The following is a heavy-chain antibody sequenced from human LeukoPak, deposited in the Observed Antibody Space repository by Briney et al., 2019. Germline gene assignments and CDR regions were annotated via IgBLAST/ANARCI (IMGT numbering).Heavy chain of an antibody. J-gene: IGHJ4*02. CDR2: IKQDGSEK. CDR3: ARDEWFCSSTSCYTDY. Sequence: GSLRLSCAASGFTFSSYWMSWVRQAPGKGLEWVANIKQDGSEKYYVDSVKGRFTISRDNAKNSLYLQMNSLRAEDTAVYYCARDEWFCSSTSCYTDYWGQGTLVTASS. D-gene: IGHD2-2*02. V-gene: IGHV3-7*01. CDR1: GFTFSSYW.